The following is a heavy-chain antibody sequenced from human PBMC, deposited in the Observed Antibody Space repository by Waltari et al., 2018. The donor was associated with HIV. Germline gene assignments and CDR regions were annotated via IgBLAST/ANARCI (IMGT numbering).Heavy chain of an antibody. J-gene: IGHJ4*02. Sequence: EVQLVESGGGLVQPGGSLRLSCAASESTFINYWMTWVRQAPGKGLEWVANIKQDESEKYYVDSVKGRFTISRDNAKNSLFLQMNSLRAEDTAVYYCAREALYDSSGYYFDYWGQGTLVTVSS. CDR1: ESTFINYW. CDR3: AREALYDSSGYYFDY. CDR2: IKQDESEK. V-gene: IGHV3-7*01. D-gene: IGHD3-22*01.